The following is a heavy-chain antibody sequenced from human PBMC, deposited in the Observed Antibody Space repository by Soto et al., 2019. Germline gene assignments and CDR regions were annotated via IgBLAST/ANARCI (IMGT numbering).Heavy chain of an antibody. CDR2: VYPGDSDT. CDR3: ARNFGPEYVVK. V-gene: IGHV5-51*01. Sequence: GESLKISRMGSLYTFSTYLIAWVRPMPGKGLELMGIVYPGDSDTKYSPAFQGQVTISADKSINTAYLQWTSLEASDTAMYYCARNFGPEYVVKRGQGTLVTVFS. CDR1: LYTFSTYL. J-gene: IGHJ4*02. D-gene: IGHD2-21*01.